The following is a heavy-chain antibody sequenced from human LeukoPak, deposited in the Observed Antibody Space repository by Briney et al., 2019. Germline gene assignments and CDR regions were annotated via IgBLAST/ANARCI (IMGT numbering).Heavy chain of an antibody. V-gene: IGHV1-69*02. CDR2: IIPILGIA. D-gene: IGHD2-2*03. Sequence: GSSVKVSCKASGGTFGSYTISWVRQAPGQGLEWMGRIIPILGIANYAQKFQGRVTITADKSTSTAYMELSSLRSEDTAVYYCASGYCSSTSCYLYYMDVWGKGTTVTVSS. J-gene: IGHJ6*03. CDR1: GGTFGSYT. CDR3: ASGYCSSTSCYLYYMDV.